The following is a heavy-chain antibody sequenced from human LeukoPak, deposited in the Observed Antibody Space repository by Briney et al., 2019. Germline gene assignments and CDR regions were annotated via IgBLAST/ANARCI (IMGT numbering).Heavy chain of an antibody. CDR3: ASLRITMIVVVTNFDY. CDR2: ISGSGGST. CDR1: GFTFSTYA. D-gene: IGHD3-22*01. V-gene: IGHV3-23*01. J-gene: IGHJ4*02. Sequence: GGSLRLSCAVSGFTFSTYAMSWVRQAPGKGLEWVSAISGSGGSTYYADSVKGRFTISRDNSKNTLYLQMNSLRAEDTAVYYCASLRITMIVVVTNFDYWGQGTLVTVSS.